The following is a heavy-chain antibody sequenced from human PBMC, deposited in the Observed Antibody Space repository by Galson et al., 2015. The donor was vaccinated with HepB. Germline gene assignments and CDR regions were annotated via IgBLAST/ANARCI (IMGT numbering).Heavy chain of an antibody. CDR2: SWNEGSNE. J-gene: IGHJ3*02. V-gene: IGHV3-33*01. D-gene: IGHD3-10*01. CDR1: GFIFNLYG. Sequence: SLRLSCAASGFIFNLYGIHWVRRAPGKGLEWVAVSWNEGSNENYADSVRGRFTIYRDRSKNILYLQLNSLRPEDTAVYYCARDGNYCGSAGYFSVHALDIWGQGTMVTVSS. CDR3: ARDGNYCGSAGYFSVHALDI.